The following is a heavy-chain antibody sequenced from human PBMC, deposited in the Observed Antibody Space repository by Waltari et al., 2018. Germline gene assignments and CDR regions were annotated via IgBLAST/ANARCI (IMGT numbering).Heavy chain of an antibody. V-gene: IGHV4-59*01. Sequence: QVQLQESGPGLIKPSETLSLTCTVLGDSMSDYYWSWIRVAPGKGLELIGYSGKKYNPSLKGRVTISLDTSKNQFSLTMTSVTAADTAMYYCVRSYTVTTSPIAGYWGRGALVTVSS. D-gene: IGHD4-17*01. J-gene: IGHJ4*02. CDR3: VRSYTVTTSPIAGY. CDR2: YSGK. CDR1: GDSMSDYY.